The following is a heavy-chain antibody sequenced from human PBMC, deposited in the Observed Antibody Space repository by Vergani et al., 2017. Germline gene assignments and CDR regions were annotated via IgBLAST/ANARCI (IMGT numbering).Heavy chain of an antibody. V-gene: IGHV3-48*03. Sequence: EVQLVESGGGLVQPGGSLRLSCAASGFTFSSYEMNWVRQAPGKGLEWVSYISSSGSTIYYADSVKGRFTISRDNATNSLYLQMNSLRAEDTAVYYCASSPLESVSSWPSDYWGQGTLVTVSS. CDR3: ASSPLESVSSWPSDY. CDR1: GFTFSSYE. D-gene: IGHD6-13*01. CDR2: ISSSGSTI. J-gene: IGHJ4*02.